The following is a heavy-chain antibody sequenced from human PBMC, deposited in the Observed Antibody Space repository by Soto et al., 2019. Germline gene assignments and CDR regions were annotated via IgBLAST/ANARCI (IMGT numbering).Heavy chain of an antibody. V-gene: IGHV1-46*01. D-gene: IGHD3-9*01. J-gene: IGHJ4*02. CDR3: ARTYYDILTGYSPNPFGY. CDR2: INPSGGST. Sequence: ASVKVSCKASGYTFTSYYMHWVLQAPGQGLEWMGIINPSGGSTSYAQKFQGRVTMTRDTSTSTAYMELNSLRSEDTAVYYCARTYYDILTGYSPNPFGYWGQGTLVTVSS. CDR1: GYTFTSYY.